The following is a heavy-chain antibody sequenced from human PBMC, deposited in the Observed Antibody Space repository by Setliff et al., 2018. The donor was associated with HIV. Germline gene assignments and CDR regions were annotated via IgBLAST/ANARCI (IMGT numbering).Heavy chain of an antibody. J-gene: IGHJ4*02. CDR2: ISSSSSYI. CDR1: GFTFITST. Sequence: GGSLRLSCAVSGFTFITSTMNWVRQAPGKGLEWVASISSSSSYIYYANSVKGRFTISRDNAKNSLYLQMSSLRAEDTAVYYCARVHEDSGWYVESVDYWGQGALVTVSS. CDR3: ARVHEDSGWYVESVDY. V-gene: IGHV3-21*01. D-gene: IGHD6-19*01.